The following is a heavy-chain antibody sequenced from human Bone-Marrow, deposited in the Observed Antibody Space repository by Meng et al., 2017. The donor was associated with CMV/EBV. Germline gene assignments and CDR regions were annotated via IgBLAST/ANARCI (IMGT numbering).Heavy chain of an antibody. CDR1: GFTFSSYE. CDR3: ARPWYSSGWIAY. V-gene: IGHV3-48*03. D-gene: IGHD6-19*01. Sequence: GESLKISCAASGFTFSSYEMNWVRQAPGKGLEWISYISSSGSIIYYADSVKGRFTISRDNAKNSLYLQMNSLRAEDTAVYYCARPWYSSGWIAYWGQGTLVTVSS. J-gene: IGHJ4*02. CDR2: ISSSGSII.